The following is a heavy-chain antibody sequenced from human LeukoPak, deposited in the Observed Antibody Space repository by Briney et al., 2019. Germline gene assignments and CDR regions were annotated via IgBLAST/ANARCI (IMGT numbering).Heavy chain of an antibody. Sequence: GRSLRLSCATSGFTFSTYGIHWVRQAPGKGLEWVAAIWPDGSYKYYADSVKGRFTISRDNSKNTVYLQVNTLRDEDTAVYYCARAVGPFDYWGQGTLVTVSS. J-gene: IGHJ4*02. CDR3: ARAVGPFDY. V-gene: IGHV3-33*01. CDR1: GFTFSTYG. CDR2: IWPDGSYK. D-gene: IGHD3-16*01.